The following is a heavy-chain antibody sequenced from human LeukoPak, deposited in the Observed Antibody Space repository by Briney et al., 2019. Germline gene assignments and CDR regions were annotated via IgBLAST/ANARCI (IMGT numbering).Heavy chain of an antibody. CDR2: INPNSGDT. D-gene: IGHD2-21*02. Sequence: ASVKVSCKASGYTFTGYYMHWVRQAPGQGLEWMAWINPNSGDTYYAQKFQGTVTVTRDTSISTAYMELSRLRSDDTAVYFCAREPTENCGGDCYHLDYWGQGNQVAVSS. J-gene: IGHJ4*02. CDR3: AREPTENCGGDCYHLDY. V-gene: IGHV1-2*02. CDR1: GYTFTGYY.